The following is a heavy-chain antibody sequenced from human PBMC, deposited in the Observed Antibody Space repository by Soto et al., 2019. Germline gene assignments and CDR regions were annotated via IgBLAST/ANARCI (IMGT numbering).Heavy chain of an antibody. CDR2: IIGSGGST. V-gene: IGHV3-23*01. CDR3: ARRSSGWYFDY. J-gene: IGHJ4*02. CDR1: GFTFSSYA. D-gene: IGHD6-19*01. Sequence: EVQLLESGGGLVQPGGSLRLSCAASGFTFSSYAMSWVRQAPGRGLEWVSAIIGSGGSTYYADSVKGRFTISRDNSKNTLYLQMNSLRAEDTAVYYCARRSSGWYFDYWGQGTLVTVSS.